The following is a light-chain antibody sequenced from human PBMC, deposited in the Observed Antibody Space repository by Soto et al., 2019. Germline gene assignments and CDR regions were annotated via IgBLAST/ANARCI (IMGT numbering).Light chain of an antibody. CDR1: SSDVGSYNL. J-gene: IGLJ1*01. V-gene: IGLV2-23*01. CDR3: CSYAGSSTPAYV. Sequence: QSALTQPASVSGSPGQSITISCTGTSSDVGSYNLGSWYQQHPGKAPKLMIYEGSKRPSGVSNRFSGSKSGNTASLTISGLQAEEEADYYCCSYAGSSTPAYVFGTGTKLTVL. CDR2: EGS.